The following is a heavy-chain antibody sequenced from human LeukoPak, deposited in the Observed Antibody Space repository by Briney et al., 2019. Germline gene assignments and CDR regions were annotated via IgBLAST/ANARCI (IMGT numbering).Heavy chain of an antibody. CDR3: AKDVFVGVGATTGFDY. J-gene: IGHJ4*02. D-gene: IGHD1-26*01. CDR1: GFTFSRYW. V-gene: IGHV3-7*01. Sequence: QPGGSLRLSCVDSGFTFSRYWMSWVRQAPGKGLEWVANIKQDGSEKYYVDSVKGRFTISRDNSKNTLYLQMNSLRAEDTAVYYCAKDVFVGVGATTGFDYWGQGTLVTVSS. CDR2: IKQDGSEK.